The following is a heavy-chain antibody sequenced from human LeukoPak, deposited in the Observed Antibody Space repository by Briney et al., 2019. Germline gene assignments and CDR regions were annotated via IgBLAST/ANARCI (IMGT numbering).Heavy chain of an antibody. CDR3: AHIDSPIGPVVVPAALYRYNWFDP. CDR2: IYWNADK. J-gene: IGHJ5*02. V-gene: IGHV2-5*01. CDR1: GFSLGTSGVG. Sequence: SGPTLVKPTQTLTLTCTFSGFSLGTSGVGVAWIRQPPGKALEWLALIYWNADKRYTPSLKTRLTITKDTSKNQVVLTMANMDPVDTATYYCAHIDSPIGPVVVPAALYRYNWFDPWGQGTLVTVSS. D-gene: IGHD2-2*01.